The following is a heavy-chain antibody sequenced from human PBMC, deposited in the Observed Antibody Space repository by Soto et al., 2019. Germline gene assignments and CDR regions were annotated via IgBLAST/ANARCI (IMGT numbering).Heavy chain of an antibody. CDR1: GGTFSSYT. CDR3: ARAIEYSSSCGAFDI. Sequence: QVQLVQSGAEVKKPGSSVKVSCKASGGTFSSYTISWVRQAPGQGLEWMGRIIPILGIANYAQKFQGRVTITADKSTSTAYMELSSLRSEDTAVYYCARAIEYSSSCGAFDIWGQGTMVTVSS. D-gene: IGHD6-6*01. J-gene: IGHJ3*02. V-gene: IGHV1-69*02. CDR2: IIPILGIA.